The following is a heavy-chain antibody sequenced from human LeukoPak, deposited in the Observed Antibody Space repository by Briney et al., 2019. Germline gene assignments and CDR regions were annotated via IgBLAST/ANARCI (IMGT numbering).Heavy chain of an antibody. CDR1: GFTFSDYY. V-gene: IGHV3-11*01. D-gene: IGHD6-13*01. CDR3: ASRIATAGSVDY. Sequence: GGSLRLSCAASGFTFSDYYMSWIRQAPGKGLEWVSYISSSGSTIYYADSVKGRFAISRDNAKNSLYLQMNSLRAEDTAVYYCASRIATAGSVDYWGQGTLVTVSS. J-gene: IGHJ4*02. CDR2: ISSSGSTI.